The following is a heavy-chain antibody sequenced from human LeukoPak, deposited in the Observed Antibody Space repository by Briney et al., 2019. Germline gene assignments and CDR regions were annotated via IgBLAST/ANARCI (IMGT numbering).Heavy chain of an antibody. CDR2: ISYNGGST. CDR3: VKDRGKNYYGSGSYIDY. D-gene: IGHD3-10*01. J-gene: IGHJ4*02. CDR1: GFSFSSYT. Sequence: GGSLRLSCAASGFSFSSYTMNWVRQAPGKGLEYVSAISYNGGSTYYADSVKDRFTISRDNSKNTLWLQMSSLRTEDMAVYYCVKDRGKNYYGSGSYIDYWGQGTLVTVSS. V-gene: IGHV3-64D*06.